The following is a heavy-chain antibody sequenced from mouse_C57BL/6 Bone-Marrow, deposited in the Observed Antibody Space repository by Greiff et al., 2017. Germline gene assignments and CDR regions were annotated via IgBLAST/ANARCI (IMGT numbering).Heavy chain of an antibody. Sequence: VQLQQSGPELVKPGASVKMSCKASGYTFTDYNMHWVKQSHGKSLEWIGYINPNNGGTSYNQKFKGTATLTVNKSSSTAYMELRSLTSEDSAVCYCARYYSRGWYFDVWGTGTTGTVS. D-gene: IGHD1-1*01. CDR2: INPNNGGT. CDR3: ARYYSRGWYFDV. J-gene: IGHJ1*03. CDR1: GYTFTDYN. V-gene: IGHV1-22*01.